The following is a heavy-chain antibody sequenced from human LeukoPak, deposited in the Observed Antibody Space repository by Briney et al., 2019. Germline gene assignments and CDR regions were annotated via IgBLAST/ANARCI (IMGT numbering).Heavy chain of an antibody. CDR1: GFTFSSYA. CDR3: ARDSIRQQLYYFDS. CDR2: LQYDGSNK. V-gene: IGHV3-30*04. J-gene: IGHJ4*02. D-gene: IGHD4-11*01. Sequence: GGSLRLSCAASGFTFSSYAMHWVRQAPGKGLEWVAFLQYDGSNKYYAESVKGRFTISRDNSKNTLSLQMNSLGRDDTAVYYCARDSIRQQLYYFDSWGQGTLVTVSS.